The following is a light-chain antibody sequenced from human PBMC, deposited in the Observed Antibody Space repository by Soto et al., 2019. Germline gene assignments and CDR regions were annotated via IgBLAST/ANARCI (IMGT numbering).Light chain of an antibody. V-gene: IGLV2-8*01. J-gene: IGLJ1*01. CDR2: NDT. CDR1: SIDIGGYNS. Sequence: QSVLTQSPSASGSPEQSITISCTVTSIDIGGYNSVSWYQQHPGKAPKVMIYNDTKRPSGVPDRFSGSKSGNTASLTVAALQAEDEADYYCSTYTDRKNLVFGTGTKVTVL. CDR3: STYTDRKNLV.